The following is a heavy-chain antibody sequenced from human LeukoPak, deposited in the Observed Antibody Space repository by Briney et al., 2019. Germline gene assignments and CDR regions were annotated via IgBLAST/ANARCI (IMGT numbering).Heavy chain of an antibody. CDR1: GYTFTSYG. V-gene: IGHV1-18*01. D-gene: IGHD3-22*01. Sequence: ASVKVSCKASGYTFTSYGISWVRQAPGQGLEWMGWISAYNGNTNYAQKLQGRVTMTTDTSTSTAYMELRSLRSDDTAVYYCARDLYPFYYDSSGYPILPFGYWGQGTLVTVSS. CDR2: ISAYNGNT. CDR3: ARDLYPFYYDSSGYPILPFGY. J-gene: IGHJ4*02.